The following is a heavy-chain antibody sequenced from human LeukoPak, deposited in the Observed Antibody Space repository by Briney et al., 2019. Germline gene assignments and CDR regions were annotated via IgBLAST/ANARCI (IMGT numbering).Heavy chain of an antibody. CDR1: GYTFTRYG. CDR3: ARVPAYCGGDCYPGGYYFDY. Sequence: ASVKVSCKASGYTFTRYGISWVRQAPGQGLEWKGWISAYNGNTNYAQKLQGRVTMTTDTSTSTAYMELRSLRSDDTAVYYCARVPAYCGGDCYPGGYYFDYWGQGTLVTVSS. J-gene: IGHJ4*02. V-gene: IGHV1-18*01. D-gene: IGHD2-21*02. CDR2: ISAYNGNT.